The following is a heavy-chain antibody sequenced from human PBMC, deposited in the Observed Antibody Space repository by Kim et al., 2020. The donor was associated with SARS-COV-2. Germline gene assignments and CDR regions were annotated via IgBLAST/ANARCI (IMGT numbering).Heavy chain of an antibody. CDR1: GFTFSNYG. CDR2: LSSGGSTK. J-gene: IGHJ4*02. V-gene: IGHV3-30*18. Sequence: GGSLRLSCEASGFTFSNYGMHWVRQAPGKGLEWVAVLSSGGSTKYYADSVKGRFTISRDNSKNTLYLEMNSLRTEDTAVYYCAKAEYQMYLFDYWGQGTLVTASS. CDR3: AKAEYQMYLFDY. D-gene: IGHD2-2*01.